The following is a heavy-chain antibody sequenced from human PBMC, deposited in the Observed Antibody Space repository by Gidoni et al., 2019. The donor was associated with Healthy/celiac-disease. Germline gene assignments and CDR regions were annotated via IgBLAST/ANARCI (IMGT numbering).Heavy chain of an antibody. CDR3: ARVSLSSSWSNFDY. CDR1: GSTFTRYG. Sequence: QVQLVPSGAEVKKPAASVKVPCTASGSTFTRYGISWVRQAPGQGLEWMGWISANNGNTNYAQKLQGRVTMTTDTSTSTAYMELRSLRSDDTAVYYCARVSLSSSWSNFDYWGQGTLVTVSS. D-gene: IGHD6-13*01. CDR2: ISANNGNT. V-gene: IGHV1-18*01. J-gene: IGHJ4*02.